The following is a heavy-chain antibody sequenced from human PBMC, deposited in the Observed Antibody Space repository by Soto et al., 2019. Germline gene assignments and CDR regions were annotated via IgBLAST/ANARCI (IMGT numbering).Heavy chain of an antibody. V-gene: IGHV4-38-2*01. Sequence: SESLSLTCAVSGYSISSGYYWGWIRQPPGKGLEWIGSIYHSGSTYYNPSLKGRVTISVDTSKNQFSLKLSSVTAADTAVYYCARTLDGCSSTSCYSIWGTYYYYYYGMDVWGQGTTVTVSS. J-gene: IGHJ6*02. CDR2: IYHSGST. D-gene: IGHD2-2*02. CDR3: ARTLDGCSSTSCYSIWGTYYYYYYGMDV. CDR1: GYSISSGYY.